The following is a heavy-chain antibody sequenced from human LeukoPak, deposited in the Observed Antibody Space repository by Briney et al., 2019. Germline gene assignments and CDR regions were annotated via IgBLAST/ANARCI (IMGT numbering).Heavy chain of an antibody. J-gene: IGHJ4*02. Sequence: RASVKVSCKASGFTFTSSAMQWVRQARGQRLEWIGWIVVGSGNTNYAQKFQERVTITRDMSTSTAYMELSSLRSEDTAVYYCAAAYSSGYHYIFDYWGQGTLVTVSS. D-gene: IGHD3-22*01. CDR3: AAAYSSGYHYIFDY. CDR2: IVVGSGNT. CDR1: GFTFTSSA. V-gene: IGHV1-58*02.